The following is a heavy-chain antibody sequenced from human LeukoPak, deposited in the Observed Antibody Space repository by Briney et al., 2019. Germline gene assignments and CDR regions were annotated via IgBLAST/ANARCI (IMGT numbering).Heavy chain of an antibody. J-gene: IGHJ5*02. CDR1: GFTFSSYG. CDR2: IRYDGSNK. CDR3: AKVRFWSGRNWFDP. Sequence: GGSLRLSCAASGFTFSSYGMHWVRQAPGKGLEWVAFIRYDGSNKYYADSVKGRFTISRDNSKNTLYLQMNSLRAEDTAVYYCAKVRFWSGRNWFDPWGQGTLVTVSS. D-gene: IGHD3-3*01. V-gene: IGHV3-30*02.